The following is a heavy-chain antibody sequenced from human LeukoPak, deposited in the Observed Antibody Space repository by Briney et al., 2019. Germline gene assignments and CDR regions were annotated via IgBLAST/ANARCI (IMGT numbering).Heavy chain of an antibody. Sequence: GGSLRLSCAASGFIFSSYSTNWVRQAPGKGLEWVSCISGSSGYIFYADSVKGRFTISRDNAKNSLYLHMNSLRAEDTAVYYCARDISGTYSGGEWGQGTLVTVSS. CDR1: GFIFSSYS. CDR2: ISGSSGYI. D-gene: IGHD1-26*01. J-gene: IGHJ4*02. V-gene: IGHV3-21*01. CDR3: ARDISGTYSGGE.